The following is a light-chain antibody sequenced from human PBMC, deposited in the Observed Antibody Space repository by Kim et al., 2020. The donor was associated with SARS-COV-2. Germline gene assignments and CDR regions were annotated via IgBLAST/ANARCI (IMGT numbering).Light chain of an antibody. CDR1: NIGSKS. V-gene: IGLV3-21*03. CDR2: DDS. J-gene: IGLJ2*01. Sequence: PGKMARITCGGNNIGSKSVAWYQQKPGQAPVLVVYDDSDRPSGIPERFSGSNSGNTATLTISRVEAGDEADYYCQVWDSSSDPVVFGGGTQLTVL. CDR3: QVWDSSSDPVV.